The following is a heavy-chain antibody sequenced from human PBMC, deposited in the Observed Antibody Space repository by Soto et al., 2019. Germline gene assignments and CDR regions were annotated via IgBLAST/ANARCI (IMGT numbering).Heavy chain of an antibody. CDR2: IYWNDDK. V-gene: IGHV2-5*01. D-gene: IGHD3-22*01. CDR1: GFSLSTSGVG. CDR3: AHMYYYDSSGYYSDY. J-gene: IGHJ4*02. Sequence: QITLKGSGPPLVKPTQTLTLTCTFSGFSLSTSGVGVGWIRQPPGKALEWLALIYWNDDKRYSPSLKSRLTITKDTSKNQVVLTMTNMDPVDTATYYCAHMYYYDSSGYYSDYWGQGTLVTVSS.